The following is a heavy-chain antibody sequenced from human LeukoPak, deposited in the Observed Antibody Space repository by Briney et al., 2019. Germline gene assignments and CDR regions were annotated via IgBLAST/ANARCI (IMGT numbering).Heavy chain of an antibody. Sequence: KTGGSLRLSCAASGFTFNSYAMTWVRQAPGKGLEWVGRIKRTADGGPTDYAAPVKGRFTISRDDSKNTLYLQMNSLKIEDTALYYCTTNQALDIWGQGTKVTVSS. CDR2: IKRTADGGPT. J-gene: IGHJ3*02. CDR3: TTNQALDI. CDR1: GFTFNSYA. V-gene: IGHV3-15*01.